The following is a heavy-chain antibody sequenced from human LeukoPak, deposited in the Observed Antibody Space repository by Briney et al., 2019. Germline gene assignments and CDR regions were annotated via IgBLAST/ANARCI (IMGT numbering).Heavy chain of an antibody. CDR2: IYHSGST. V-gene: IGHV4-38-2*01. CDR1: GYSISSGYY. CDR3: ARLSSGSYYVIDY. J-gene: IGHJ4*02. Sequence: PSETLSLTCAVSGYSISSGYYWGWIRQPPGKGLEWIGSIYHSGSTYYNPSLKSRVTISVDTSKNQFSLKLSSVTAADTAVYYCARLSSGSYYVIDYWGQGTLVTVSP. D-gene: IGHD1-26*01.